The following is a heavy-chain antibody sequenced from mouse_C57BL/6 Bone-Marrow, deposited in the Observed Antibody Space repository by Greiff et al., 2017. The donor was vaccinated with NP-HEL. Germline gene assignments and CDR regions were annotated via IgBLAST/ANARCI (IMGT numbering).Heavy chain of an antibody. D-gene: IGHD1-1*01. CDR2: IDPSDSET. V-gene: IGHV1-52*01. J-gene: IGHJ2*01. CDR1: GYTFTSYW. CDR3: ARLDYYVSSYYFDY. Sequence: VKLQQPGAELVRPGSSVKLSCKASGYTFTSYWMHWVKQRPIQGLEWIGNIDPSDSETHYNQKFKDKATLTVDKSSSTAYMQLSSLTSEDSAVYYCARLDYYVSSYYFDYWGQGTTLTVSS.